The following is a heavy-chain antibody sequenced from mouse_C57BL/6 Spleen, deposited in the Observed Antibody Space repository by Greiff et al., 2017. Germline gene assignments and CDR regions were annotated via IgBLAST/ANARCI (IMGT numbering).Heavy chain of an antibody. CDR1: GYTFTSYW. CDR2: IDPSDSYT. Sequence: QVQLQQPGAELVKPGASVKLSCKASGYTFTSYWMQWVKQRPGQGLEWIGEIDPSDSYTNYNQKFKGKATLTVDTSSSTAYMQLSSLTSEDSAVYYWARRTDGYYTYDMDYWGQGTSVTVSS. V-gene: IGHV1-50*01. D-gene: IGHD2-3*01. J-gene: IGHJ4*01. CDR3: ARRTDGYYTYDMDY.